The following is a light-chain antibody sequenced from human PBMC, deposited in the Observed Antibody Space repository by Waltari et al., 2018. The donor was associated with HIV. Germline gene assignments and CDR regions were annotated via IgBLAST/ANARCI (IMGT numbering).Light chain of an antibody. Sequence: QSALTQPASVSGSPGQSITISCTGTSSDVGGYHYVSWYQQHPGKAPKLMIYDFSKRPPGVSTRFSCSKSGNTASLTISGLQAEDEADYYCCSYAGSSTYVFGTVTKVTVL. CDR3: CSYAGSSTYV. V-gene: IGLV2-23*02. CDR1: SSDVGGYHY. J-gene: IGLJ1*01. CDR2: DFS.